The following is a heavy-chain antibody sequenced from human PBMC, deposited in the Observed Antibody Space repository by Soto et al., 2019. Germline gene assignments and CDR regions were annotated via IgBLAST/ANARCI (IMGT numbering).Heavy chain of an antibody. D-gene: IGHD4-17*01. CDR3: ARRAATVVTHWYFDL. CDR1: GYTFTSYY. Sequence: ASARVCCEASGYTFTSYYMHWVRQAPGQGLEWMGIINPSGGSTSYAQKFQGRVTMTRDTSTSTVYMELSGLRSEDTAVYYCARRAATVVTHWYFDLWGRGTLVTVSS. J-gene: IGHJ2*01. V-gene: IGHV1-46*01. CDR2: INPSGGST.